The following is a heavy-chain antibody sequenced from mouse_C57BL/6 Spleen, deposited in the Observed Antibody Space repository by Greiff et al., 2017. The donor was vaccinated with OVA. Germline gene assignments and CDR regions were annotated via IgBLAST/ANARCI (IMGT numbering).Heavy chain of an antibody. Sequence: EVKLMESGGGLVQPGGSLSLSCAASGFTFTDYYMSWVRQPPGKALEWLGFIRNKANGYTTEYSASVKGRFTISRNNSQSILYIQMNALRAEDSATYYCESSPYYGSDYWGQGTTLTVSS. V-gene: IGHV7-3*01. CDR3: ESSPYYGSDY. J-gene: IGHJ2*01. D-gene: IGHD1-1*01. CDR1: GFTFTDYY. CDR2: IRNKANGYTT.